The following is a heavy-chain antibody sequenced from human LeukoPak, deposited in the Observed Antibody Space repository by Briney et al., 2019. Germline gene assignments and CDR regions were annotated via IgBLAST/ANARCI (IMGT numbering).Heavy chain of an antibody. D-gene: IGHD3-3*01. V-gene: IGHV3-33*01. CDR3: ASHYDFWSGYYT. J-gene: IGHJ4*02. CDR2: IWYDGSNK. CDR1: GFTFSSYG. Sequence: GRSLRLSCAASGFTFSSYGMHWVRQAPGKGLEWVAVIWYDGSNKYYADSVKGRFTISRDNSKNTLYLQMNSLRAEDTAVYYCASHYDFWSGYYTGGQGTLVTVSS.